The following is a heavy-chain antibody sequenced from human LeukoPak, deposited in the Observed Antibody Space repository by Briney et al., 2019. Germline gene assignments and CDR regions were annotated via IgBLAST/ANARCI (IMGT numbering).Heavy chain of an antibody. J-gene: IGHJ4*02. CDR1: GFTFSSYG. Sequence: GRSLSLSCAASGFTFSSYGMHWVRQPPGKGLEWVAIIWYDGSNKTYEDSVKGRFTISRDNSKNTLYLQMNSLRAEDTAVYYCARGVDYYENSGTIDYWGQGTLVTVSS. D-gene: IGHD3-22*01. CDR3: ARGVDYYENSGTIDY. V-gene: IGHV3-33*08. CDR2: IWYDGSNK.